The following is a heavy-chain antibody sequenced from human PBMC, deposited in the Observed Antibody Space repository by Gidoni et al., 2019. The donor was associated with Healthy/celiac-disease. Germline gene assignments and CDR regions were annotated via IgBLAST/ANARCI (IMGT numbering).Heavy chain of an antibody. CDR1: GGPTCRGGYY. J-gene: IGHJ5*02. Sequence: QVQLQESGPGLVTPSQTLSLTCTVSGGPTCRGGYYWSWIRQHPGKGLEWIGYIYYSGSNYYNPSLKSRVTISVDTSKNQFSLKLSSVTAADTAVYYCARVEYYGSGSYSWFDPWGQGTLVTVSS. V-gene: IGHV4-31*03. CDR2: IYYSGSN. D-gene: IGHD3-10*01. CDR3: ARVEYYGSGSYSWFDP.